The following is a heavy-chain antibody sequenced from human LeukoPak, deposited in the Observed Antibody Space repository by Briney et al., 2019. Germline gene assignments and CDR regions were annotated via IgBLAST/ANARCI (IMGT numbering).Heavy chain of an antibody. CDR1: GFTFSSYS. CDR3: ARDMVPAYFDY. Sequence: GGSLRLSCAASGFTFSSYSMNWVRQAPGEGLEWVSSISSSSSYIYYADSVKGRFTISRDNAKNSLYLQMNSLRAEDTAVYYCARDMVPAYFDYWGQGTLVTVSS. J-gene: IGHJ4*02. CDR2: ISSSSSYI. V-gene: IGHV3-21*01. D-gene: IGHD2-2*01.